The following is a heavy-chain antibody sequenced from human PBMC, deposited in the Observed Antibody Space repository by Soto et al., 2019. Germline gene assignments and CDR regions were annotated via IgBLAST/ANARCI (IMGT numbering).Heavy chain of an antibody. V-gene: IGHV5-51*01. CDR1: GCSFTSYW. J-gene: IGHJ3*02. D-gene: IGHD1-7*01. CDR3: ARPRTNYKWLEAFDI. Sequence: GESLKISCKGSGCSFTSYWIGWVRQMPGKGLEWMGIIYPGDSDTRYSPSFQGQVTISADKSISTAYLQWSSLKASDTAMYYCARPRTNYKWLEAFDIWGQGTMVTVSS. CDR2: IYPGDSDT.